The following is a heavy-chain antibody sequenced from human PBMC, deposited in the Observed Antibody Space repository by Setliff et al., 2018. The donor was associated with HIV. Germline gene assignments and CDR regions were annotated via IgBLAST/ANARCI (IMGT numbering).Heavy chain of an antibody. V-gene: IGHV4-4*02. CDR1: GGSISSSNW. J-gene: IGHJ3*02. CDR3: ACGAAAGTWWPQRIAFDI. D-gene: IGHD6-13*01. CDR2: IYHSGST. Sequence: KTSETLSLTCAVSGGSISSSNWWSWVRQPPGKGLEWIGEIYHSGSTNYNPSLKSRVTISVDKSKNQFSLKLSSVTAADTAVYYCACGAAAGTWWPQRIAFDIWGQGTMVTVSS.